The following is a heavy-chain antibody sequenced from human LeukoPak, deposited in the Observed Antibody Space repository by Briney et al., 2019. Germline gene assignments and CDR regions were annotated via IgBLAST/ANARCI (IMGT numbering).Heavy chain of an antibody. V-gene: IGHV4-59*01. CDR3: ARAHSGWYFPRQNYYYMDV. Sequence: SETLSLTCTVSGGSISSYYWSWTRQPPGKGLEWIGYIYYSGSTNYNPSLKSRVTISVDTSKNQFSLKLSSVTAADTAVYYCARAHSGWYFPRQNYYYMDVWGKGTTVTISS. D-gene: IGHD6-19*01. CDR2: IYYSGST. CDR1: GGSISSYY. J-gene: IGHJ6*03.